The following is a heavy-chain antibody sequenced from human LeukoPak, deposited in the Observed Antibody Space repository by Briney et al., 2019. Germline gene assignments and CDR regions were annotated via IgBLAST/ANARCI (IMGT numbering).Heavy chain of an antibody. J-gene: IGHJ4*02. CDR2: INPNSGGT. Sequence: ASVKVSCKASGYTFTGYYMHWVRQAPGQGLEWMGRINPNSGGTNYAQKFQGRVTMTRDTSISTAYMELSRLRSDDTAVFYCARVXTYYYDSSGYYPLTDFDYWGQGTLVTVSS. CDR1: GYTFTGYY. CDR3: ARVXTYYYDSSGYYPLTDFDY. V-gene: IGHV1-2*06. D-gene: IGHD3-22*01.